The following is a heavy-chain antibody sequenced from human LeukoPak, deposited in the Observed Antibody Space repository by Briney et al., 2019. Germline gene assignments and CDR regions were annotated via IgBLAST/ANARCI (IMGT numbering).Heavy chain of an antibody. J-gene: IGHJ4*02. Sequence: GGSLRLSCAASGFTFSSYEMNWVRQAPGKGLEWVSYISSSGSTIYYADSVKGRFTISRDNAKNSLYLQMNSLRAEDTAVYYCATSLSNRERWFPQRPFDYWGQGTLVTVSS. V-gene: IGHV3-48*03. CDR2: ISSSGSTI. D-gene: IGHD4-23*01. CDR1: GFTFSSYE. CDR3: ATSLSNRERWFPQRPFDY.